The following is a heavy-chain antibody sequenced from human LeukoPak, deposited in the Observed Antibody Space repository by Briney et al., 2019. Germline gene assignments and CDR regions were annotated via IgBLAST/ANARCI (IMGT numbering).Heavy chain of an antibody. Sequence: SETLSLTCTVSGGSITTRSYYWGWIRQPPGKGLEWIGSMHHSGSTYYNPSLKSRVTTSVNTSKNQFSLKLSSVTAADTAVYYCARDPGAYYDSSGYLNWFDPWGQGTLVTVSS. CDR2: MHHSGST. D-gene: IGHD3-22*01. CDR3: ARDPGAYYDSSGYLNWFDP. CDR1: GGSITTRSYY. V-gene: IGHV4-39*07. J-gene: IGHJ5*02.